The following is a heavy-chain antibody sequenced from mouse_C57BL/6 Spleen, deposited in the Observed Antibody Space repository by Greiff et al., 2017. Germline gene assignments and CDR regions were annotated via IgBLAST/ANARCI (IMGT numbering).Heavy chain of an antibody. Sequence: QVQLQESGPGLVAPSQSLSITCTVSGFSFTSYGVDWVRQSPGKGLEWLGVIWGVGSTNYNSALKSRLSISKENSKSQVFLKMNSLQTDDTAMYYCASGGYYDYDGFAYWGQGTLVTVSA. CDR1: GFSFTSYG. D-gene: IGHD2-4*01. CDR2: IWGVGST. V-gene: IGHV2-6*01. J-gene: IGHJ3*01. CDR3: ASGGYYDYDGFAY.